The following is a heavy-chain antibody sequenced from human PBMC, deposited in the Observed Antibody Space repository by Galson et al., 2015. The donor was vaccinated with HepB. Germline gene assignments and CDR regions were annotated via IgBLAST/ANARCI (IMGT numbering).Heavy chain of an antibody. CDR2: ISGSGGST. CDR3: ARDRLLRYYDIWDAFDI. D-gene: IGHD3-9*01. Sequence: SLRLSCAASGFTFSSYAMSWVRQAPGKGLEWVSAISGSGGSTYYADSVKGRFTISRDNSKNTLYLQMNSLRAEDTAVYYCARDRLLRYYDIWDAFDIWGQGTMVPVSS. CDR1: GFTFSSYA. J-gene: IGHJ3*02. V-gene: IGHV3-23*01.